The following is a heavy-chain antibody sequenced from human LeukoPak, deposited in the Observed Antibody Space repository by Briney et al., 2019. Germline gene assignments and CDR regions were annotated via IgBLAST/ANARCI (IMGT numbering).Heavy chain of an antibody. CDR1: GGTFSSYA. CDR3: ARQYYFDY. V-gene: IGHV1-69*04. CDR2: IIPILGIA. J-gene: IGHJ4*02. Sequence: SVKVSCKASGGTFSSYAISWVRQAPGQGLEWMGRIIPILGIANYAQKFQGRVTITADKSTSSAYMELSSLRSEDTAVYYCARQYYFDYWGQGTLVTVSS.